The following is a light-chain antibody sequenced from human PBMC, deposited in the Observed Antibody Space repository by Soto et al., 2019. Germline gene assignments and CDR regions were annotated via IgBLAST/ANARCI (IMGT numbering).Light chain of an antibody. CDR3: SSYTSSSPLV. V-gene: IGLV2-14*01. Sequence: QSALTQPASVSGSPGQSITISCTGTSSDVGGYNYVSWYQQHPGKAPKLMIYDVSNRTSGVSNRFSGSKSGNTASLTISGLQAEYEADYYCSSYTSSSPLVFGGGTKVTVL. CDR1: SSDVGGYNY. CDR2: DVS. J-gene: IGLJ2*01.